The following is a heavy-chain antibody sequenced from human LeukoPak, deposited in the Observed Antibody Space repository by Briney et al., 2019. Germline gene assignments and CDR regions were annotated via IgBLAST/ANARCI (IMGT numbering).Heavy chain of an antibody. CDR2: IRYDGSNK. V-gene: IGHV3-30*02. CDR3: AKGPLTGATRGYFDY. D-gene: IGHD7-27*01. CDR1: GFTFSSYG. Sequence: PGGSLRLSCAASGFTFSSYGMHWVRQAPGKGLEWVAFIRYDGSNKYYADSVKGRFTISRDNSKNTLYLQMNSLRAEDTAVYYCAKGPLTGATRGYFDYWGQGTLVTVSS. J-gene: IGHJ4*02.